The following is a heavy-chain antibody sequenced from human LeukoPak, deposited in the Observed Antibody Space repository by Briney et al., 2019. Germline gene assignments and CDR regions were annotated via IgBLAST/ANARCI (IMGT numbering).Heavy chain of an antibody. CDR1: GFTFSSYA. J-gene: IGHJ3*02. CDR2: ISGSGGST. CDR3: AKGSLSYNWNDDAFDI. Sequence: GGSLILSCAASGFTFSSYAMSWVRQAPGKGLEWVSAISGSGGSTYSADSVKGRFTISRDNSKNTLYLQMNSLRAEDTAVYYCAKGSLSYNWNDDAFDIRGQGTMVTVSS. D-gene: IGHD1-1*01. V-gene: IGHV3-23*01.